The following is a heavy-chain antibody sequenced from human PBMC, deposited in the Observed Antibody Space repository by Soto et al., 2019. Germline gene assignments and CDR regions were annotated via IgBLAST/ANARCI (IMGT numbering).Heavy chain of an antibody. CDR1: GYTFTSYG. V-gene: IGHV1-18*01. CDR3: ARERYCSGGSCLVWFDP. D-gene: IGHD2-15*01. CDR2: ISAYNGNT. Sequence: ASVKVSCKASGYTFTSYGISWVRQAPGQGLEWMGWISAYNGNTNYAQKLQGRVTMTTDTSTSTAYMELRSLRSDDTAVYYCARERYCSGGSCLVWFDPWGQGTQVTVSS. J-gene: IGHJ5*02.